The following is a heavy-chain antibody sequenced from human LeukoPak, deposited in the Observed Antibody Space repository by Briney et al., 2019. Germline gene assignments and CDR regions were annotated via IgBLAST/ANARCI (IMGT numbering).Heavy chain of an antibody. Sequence: SETLSLTCTVSGGSVSSGSYYWSWIRQPPGKGLEWIGEINHSGSTNYNPSLKSRVTMSVDTSKNQFSLKLSSVTAADTAVYYCARGIMYSSSWYGGYWGQGTLVTVSS. J-gene: IGHJ4*02. CDR3: ARGIMYSSSWYGGY. CDR1: GGSVSSGSYY. D-gene: IGHD6-13*01. V-gene: IGHV4-61*01. CDR2: INHSGST.